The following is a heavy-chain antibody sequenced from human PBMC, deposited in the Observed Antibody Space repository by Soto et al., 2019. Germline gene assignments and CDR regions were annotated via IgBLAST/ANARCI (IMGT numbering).Heavy chain of an antibody. CDR1: GFTFSSYA. CDR3: ARAYKSGWYNWFDP. Sequence: GGSLRLSCAASGFTFSSYAITWVRQAPGKGLEWVSSITSSSNYIYYGDSVKGRFTISRDNAKNSLYLQMNSLRAEDTAVYYCARAYKSGWYNWFDPWGQGTLVTVSS. J-gene: IGHJ5*02. D-gene: IGHD6-19*01. V-gene: IGHV3-21*01. CDR2: ITSSSNYI.